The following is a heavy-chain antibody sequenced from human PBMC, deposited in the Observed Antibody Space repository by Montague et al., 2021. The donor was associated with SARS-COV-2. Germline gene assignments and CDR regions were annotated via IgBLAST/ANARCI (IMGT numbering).Heavy chain of an antibody. D-gene: IGHD3-10*01. CDR2: MYYSGST. CDR3: ARDDIVLQGVTKGMDV. Sequence: SETLSLTCSVSGGSIGSYYWSWLRQPPGKGLEWIGNMYYSGSTYYNPSLKSRVTISIDTSKNQFSLKLSSVTAADTAMYYCARDDIVLQGVTKGMDVWGQGTTVTVSS. V-gene: IGHV4-59*12. CDR1: GGSIGSYY. J-gene: IGHJ6*02.